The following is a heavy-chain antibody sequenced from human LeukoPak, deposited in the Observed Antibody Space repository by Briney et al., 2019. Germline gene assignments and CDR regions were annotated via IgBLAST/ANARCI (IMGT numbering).Heavy chain of an antibody. CDR1: GGSFSGYY. CDR2: INHSGST. Sequence: SETLSLTCAVYGGSFSGYYWSRIRQPPGKGLEWIGEINHSGSTNYNPSLKSRVTISVDTSKNQFSLKLSSVTAADTAVYYCASLTGYYYDSSGYPESYWGQGTLVTVSS. J-gene: IGHJ4*02. CDR3: ASLTGYYYDSSGYPESY. V-gene: IGHV4-34*01. D-gene: IGHD3-22*01.